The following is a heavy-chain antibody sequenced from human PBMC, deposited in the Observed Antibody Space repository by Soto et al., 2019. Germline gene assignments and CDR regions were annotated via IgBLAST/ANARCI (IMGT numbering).Heavy chain of an antibody. Sequence: ASVKVSCKASGGTFSSYAISWVRQAPGQGLEWMGGIIPIFGTANYAQKFQGRVTITADESTSTAYMELSSLRSEDTAVYYCARDGTTVEQMSREFDILGLGAVVTISS. CDR2: IIPIFGTA. CDR1: GGTFSSYA. D-gene: IGHD1-7*01. J-gene: IGHJ3*02. V-gene: IGHV1-69*13. CDR3: ARDGTTVEQMSREFDI.